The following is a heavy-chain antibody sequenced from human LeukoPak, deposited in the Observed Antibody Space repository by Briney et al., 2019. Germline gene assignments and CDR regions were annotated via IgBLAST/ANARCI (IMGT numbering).Heavy chain of an antibody. CDR1: GGSIRSYY. J-gene: IGHJ4*02. CDR2: IYTTGTT. D-gene: IGHD1-26*01. Sequence: SETLSLTCDVSGGSIRSYYWGWVRQPAGKGLEWIGRIYTTGTTHFNPSLKSRLTISIDTSKNQFSLKLTSVSAADTAIYFCARQGYTASYYFLDYWSQGTLVTVSS. CDR3: ARQGYTASYYFLDY. V-gene: IGHV4-4*07.